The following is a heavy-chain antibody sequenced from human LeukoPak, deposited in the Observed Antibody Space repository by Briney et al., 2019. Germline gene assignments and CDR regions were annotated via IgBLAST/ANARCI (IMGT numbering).Heavy chain of an antibody. V-gene: IGHV4-59*08. D-gene: IGHD6-19*01. Sequence: PSETLSLTCTVSGGSISIYYWSWIRQPPGKGLEWIGYIYYSGSTNYNPSLKSRVTISVDTSKNQFSLKLSSVTAADTAVYYCARHVYPYSGWYFDYWGQGTLVTVSS. CDR3: ARHVYPYSGWYFDY. J-gene: IGHJ4*02. CDR2: IYYSGST. CDR1: GGSISIYY.